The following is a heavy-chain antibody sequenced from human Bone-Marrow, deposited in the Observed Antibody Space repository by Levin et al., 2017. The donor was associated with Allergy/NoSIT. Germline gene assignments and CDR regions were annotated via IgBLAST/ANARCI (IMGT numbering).Heavy chain of an antibody. CDR1: GLIFSNYA. Sequence: GASVKVSCAASGLIFSNYAMNWVRQAPGKGLEWVSQISGSGSNTHYADSVRGRFTFSRDNSNNTVYLQMNSLRADDTAVYYYAGYDTSGYHSPFDYWGQGTLVTVSS. CDR2: ISGSGSNT. D-gene: IGHD3-22*01. CDR3: AGYDTSGYHSPFDY. V-gene: IGHV3-23*01. J-gene: IGHJ4*02.